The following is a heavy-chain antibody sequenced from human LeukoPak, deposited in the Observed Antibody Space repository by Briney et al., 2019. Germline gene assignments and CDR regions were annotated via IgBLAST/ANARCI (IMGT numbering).Heavy chain of an antibody. D-gene: IGHD6-19*01. V-gene: IGHV3-21*01. CDR1: GFTFSSYS. CDR3: ARAGYRSGWYGFD. CDR2: ITSSSSSI. Sequence: PGGSLRLSCAVSGFTFSSYSMNWVRQAPGEGLEWVSSITSSSSSIYYADSVKGRFTISRDNAKNSLYLQMNSLRAEDTAVYYCARAGYRSGWYGFDWGQGTLVTVSS. J-gene: IGHJ4*02.